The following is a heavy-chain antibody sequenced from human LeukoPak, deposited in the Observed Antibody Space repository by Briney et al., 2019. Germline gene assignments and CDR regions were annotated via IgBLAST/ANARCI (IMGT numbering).Heavy chain of an antibody. V-gene: IGHV4-34*01. CDR3: ARVNGASAFDI. CDR1: GGSFSGYY. Sequence: SETLSLTCAVHGGSFSGYYWSWIRQPPGKGLEWIGEINHSGSTNYNPSLKSRVTISVDTSKNQFSLKLSSVTAADTAVYYCARVNGASAFDIWGQGTMVTVSS. CDR2: INHSGST. J-gene: IGHJ3*02.